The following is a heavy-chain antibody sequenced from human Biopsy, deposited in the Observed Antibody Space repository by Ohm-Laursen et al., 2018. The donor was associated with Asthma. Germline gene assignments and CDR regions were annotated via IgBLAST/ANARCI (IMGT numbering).Heavy chain of an antibody. V-gene: IGHV3-53*01. CDR1: GFAVSRDH. CDR3: ARGDSSNWSHYYFDY. D-gene: IGHD3-22*01. J-gene: IGHJ4*02. Sequence: SLRLSCSASGFAVSRDHMFWVRQAPGKGLEWVSVIYSGGTSHTADSVRGRFTISRDYSKNTLYLQTHSLRAEDMAVYYCARGDSSNWSHYYFDYWGQGTLVTVSS. CDR2: IYSGGTS.